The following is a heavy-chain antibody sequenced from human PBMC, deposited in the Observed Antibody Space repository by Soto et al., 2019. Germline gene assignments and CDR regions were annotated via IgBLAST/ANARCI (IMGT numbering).Heavy chain of an antibody. Sequence: VQLVESGGGLVQPGGSLRLSCAASGFSFSTYSMNWVRQAPGKGLEWVSYISSRSYTIYYVDSVKGRFTISRDTAKNSLSLQMNSLRDEDTAVYYCARGGSSSDNGMDVWGQGTTVTVSS. CDR1: GFSFSTYS. CDR3: ARGGSSSDNGMDV. CDR2: ISSRSYTI. D-gene: IGHD6-6*01. J-gene: IGHJ6*02. V-gene: IGHV3-48*02.